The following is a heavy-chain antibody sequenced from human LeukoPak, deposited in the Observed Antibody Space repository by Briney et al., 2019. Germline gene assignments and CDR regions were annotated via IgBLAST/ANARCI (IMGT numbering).Heavy chain of an antibody. D-gene: IGHD3-9*01. CDR2: IYYSGSI. CDR1: GGSISSYY. Sequence: KPSETLSLTCTVSGGSISSYYWSWIRQPPGKGLEWIGYIYYSGSINYNPSLKSRVTISVDTSKNQFSLKLSSVTAADTAVYYCARRKTYYDILTGYSIYGYFDYWGQGTLVTVSS. CDR3: ARRKTYYDILTGYSIYGYFDY. V-gene: IGHV4-59*01. J-gene: IGHJ4*02.